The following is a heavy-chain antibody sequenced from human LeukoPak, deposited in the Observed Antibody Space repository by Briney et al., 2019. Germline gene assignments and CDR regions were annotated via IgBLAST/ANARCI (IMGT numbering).Heavy chain of an antibody. CDR3: ARVSAAEYYFDY. J-gene: IGHJ4*02. Sequence: SETLSFTCTVSGGSISSHYWSWIRQPPGKGLEWIGYIYYSGSTNYNPSLKSRVTISVDTSKNQFSLKLSSVTAADTAVYYCARVSAAEYYFDYWGQGTLVTVSS. CDR2: IYYSGST. V-gene: IGHV4-59*11. D-gene: IGHD6-25*01. CDR1: GGSISSHY.